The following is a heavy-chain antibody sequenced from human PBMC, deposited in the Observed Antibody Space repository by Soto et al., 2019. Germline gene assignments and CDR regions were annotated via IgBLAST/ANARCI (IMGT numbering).Heavy chain of an antibody. J-gene: IGHJ4*02. V-gene: IGHV4-59*01. Sequence: QVQLQESGPGLVRPSETLSLTCTVSGGSISGYYWSWIRQPPGKGLEWIGYIYYSGTTSYNPSLHSRFTMSVDTSKNQFPLKVNSVTAADTAVYYCARESYYGSGATVVAYWGQGTLVTVSS. CDR1: GGSISGYY. D-gene: IGHD3-10*01. CDR2: IYYSGTT. CDR3: ARESYYGSGATVVAY.